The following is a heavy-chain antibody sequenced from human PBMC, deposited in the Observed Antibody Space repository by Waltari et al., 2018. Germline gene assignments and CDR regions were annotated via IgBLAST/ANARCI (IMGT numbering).Heavy chain of an antibody. Sequence: QVRLVQSGGEVKKPGASVKVSCKASGYIFTSYGISWVRQAPGQGLEWMGWVSPYNFNPNYSQKFQGRVTMTTDTSTSTSYMELTSLRSDDTALYYCARGDDILTDYYKGLDYWGQGSLVTVSS. CDR3: ARGDDILTDYYKGLDY. CDR1: GYIFTSYG. V-gene: IGHV1-18*01. J-gene: IGHJ4*02. CDR2: VSPYNFNP. D-gene: IGHD3-9*01.